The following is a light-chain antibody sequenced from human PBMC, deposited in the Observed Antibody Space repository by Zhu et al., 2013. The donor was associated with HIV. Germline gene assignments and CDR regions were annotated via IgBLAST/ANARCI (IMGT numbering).Light chain of an antibody. J-gene: IGKJ4*01. V-gene: IGKV1-9*01. CDR2: AAS. CDR1: QGISSY. CDR3: QHLNTLPPS. Sequence: DIQLTQSPSFLSASIGDRVTLTCRASQGISSYLAWYQQRPGKAPKLLIYAASTLQTGVPSRFSGSGSGTEFTLTISSLQPDDFATYFCQHLNTLPPSFGGGTKVEIK.